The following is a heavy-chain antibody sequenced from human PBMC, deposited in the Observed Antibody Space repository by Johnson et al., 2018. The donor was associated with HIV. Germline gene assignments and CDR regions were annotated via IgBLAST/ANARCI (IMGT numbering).Heavy chain of an antibody. Sequence: LVESGGGLVQPGRSLRLSCAASGFTFDDYGMHWVRQAPGKGLEWVSLIRWDGGSTYYADSVKGRLTISRDNAKNSLYLQMKSLRAEDTAVYYCAKDSDFKWELSPTGAFDIWGQGTMVTVSS. CDR3: AKDSDFKWELSPTGAFDI. D-gene: IGHD1-26*01. V-gene: IGHV3-43D*03. CDR1: GFTFDDYG. J-gene: IGHJ3*02. CDR2: IRWDGGST.